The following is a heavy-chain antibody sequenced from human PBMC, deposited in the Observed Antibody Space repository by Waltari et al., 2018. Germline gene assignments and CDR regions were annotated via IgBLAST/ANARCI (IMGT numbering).Heavy chain of an antibody. CDR3: AKAPPTTWSAFEV. D-gene: IGHD4-17*01. V-gene: IGHV3-23*01. J-gene: IGHJ3*01. CDR1: GCTFSSYS. CDR2: ISGSADKT. Sequence: EMQLLESGGGLVQPGGSLRLSCAASGCTFSSYSMSWVLQAPGKGLEWVSTISGSADKTYYPDSVKGRFIISRDNPKNTVFLQMDSLRAEDTAIYFCAKAPPTTWSAFEVWGQGTMVTVSS.